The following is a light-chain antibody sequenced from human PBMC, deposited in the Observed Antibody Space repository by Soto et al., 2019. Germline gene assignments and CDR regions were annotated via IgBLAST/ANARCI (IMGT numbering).Light chain of an antibody. CDR2: GAS. J-gene: IGKJ1*01. CDR1: QSIGIN. Sequence: EIVMTQSPATLSVSPGETATLSCTASQSIGINLAWYHQKPGQAPRLLIYGASTRATGIPARFSGSGSGTEFTLTISSLQPDDFATYYCQQYNSYPRTFGQGTKVDIK. V-gene: IGKV3-15*01. CDR3: QQYNSYPRT.